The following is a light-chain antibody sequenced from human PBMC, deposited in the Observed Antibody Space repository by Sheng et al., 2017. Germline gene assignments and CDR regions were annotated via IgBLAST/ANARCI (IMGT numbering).Light chain of an antibody. CDR2: HAS. CDR3: QQYHNWPPLT. V-gene: IGKV1-8*01. CDR1: QGISSN. J-gene: IGKJ4*01. Sequence: AIRITQSPSSLSASTGDRVTITCRASQGISSNVAWYQQKAGQAPRLLIFHASSRAHGVPARFSGSGSGTEFTLTISSLQSEDFAIYYCQQYHNWPPLTFGGGTRVDI.